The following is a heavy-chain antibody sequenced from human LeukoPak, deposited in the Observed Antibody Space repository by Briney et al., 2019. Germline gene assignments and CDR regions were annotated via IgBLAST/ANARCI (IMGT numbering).Heavy chain of an antibody. V-gene: IGHV3-30*02. CDR1: GLTFRNYG. CDR3: ATNSGTPPRYMNV. CDR2: LRYNGSNE. J-gene: IGHJ6*03. Sequence: GGSLRLSCAASGLTFRNYGMHWVRQAPGKGLEWVAVLRYNGSNEGYADSVKGRFTISRDNSTNMLYLQMNSLSDEDTAVCYCATNSGTPPRYMNVWGKGTTVSVSS. D-gene: IGHD1-26*01.